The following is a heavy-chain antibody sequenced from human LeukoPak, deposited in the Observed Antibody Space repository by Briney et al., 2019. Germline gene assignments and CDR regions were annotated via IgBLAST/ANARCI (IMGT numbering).Heavy chain of an antibody. CDR1: GGSFRGYY. V-gene: IGHV4-30-4*01. Sequence: SETLSLTCAVYGGSFRGYYWSWIRQPPGKGLEWIGYIYHSGSSYYNPSLKSRLTISVDTSKNQFSLKLTSVTAADTAVYYCARTSGRFGEPLSYYFDYWGQGTLVTVSS. D-gene: IGHD3-10*01. J-gene: IGHJ4*02. CDR3: ARTSGRFGEPLSYYFDY. CDR2: IYHSGSS.